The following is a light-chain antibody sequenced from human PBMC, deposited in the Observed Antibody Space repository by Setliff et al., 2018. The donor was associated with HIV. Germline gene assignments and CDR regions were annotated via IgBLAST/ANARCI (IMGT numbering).Light chain of an antibody. CDR2: DVS. Sequence: QSALTQPASVSGSPGQSITISCTGTSSDVGGYNYVSWYQQHPGKAPKLMIYDVSNRPSGVSNRFSDSKSGNTASLTISGLQAEDEADYYCSSYTSSSSYVFGTGTKVT. CDR1: SSDVGGYNY. CDR3: SSYTSSSSYV. J-gene: IGLJ1*01. V-gene: IGLV2-14*03.